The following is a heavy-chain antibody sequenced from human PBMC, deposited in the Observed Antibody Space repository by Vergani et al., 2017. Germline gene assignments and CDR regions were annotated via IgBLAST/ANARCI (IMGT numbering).Heavy chain of an antibody. J-gene: IGHJ6*02. V-gene: IGHV3-23*01. CDR3: AKANPRNSGYDYLYYYHARDV. CDR1: GFTFNHYA. Sequence: EVQLLESGGSLKQPGGSLRLSCAASGFTFNHYAMNWVRQAPGKGLEWVSGISGSGGSTYYAGSVKGRFTISRDSSKNTLYLQLNSLSAGDTAVYYCAKANPRNSGYDYLYYYHARDVWGQGTTVTVSS. CDR2: ISGSGGST. D-gene: IGHD5-12*01.